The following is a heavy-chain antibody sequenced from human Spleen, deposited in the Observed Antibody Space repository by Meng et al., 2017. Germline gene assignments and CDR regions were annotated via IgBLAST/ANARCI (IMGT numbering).Heavy chain of an antibody. J-gene: IGHJ4*02. CDR3: GRSGYSSSWYFDY. CDR2: ISSSSSYI. CDR1: GFTFSSYS. V-gene: IGHV3-21*01. D-gene: IGHD6-13*01. Sequence: GESLKISCAASGFTFSSYSMNWVRQAPGKGLEWVSSISSSSSYIYYADSVKGRFTISRDNAKNSLYLQMNSLRAEDTAIYYCGRSGYSSSWYFDYWGQGALVTVSS.